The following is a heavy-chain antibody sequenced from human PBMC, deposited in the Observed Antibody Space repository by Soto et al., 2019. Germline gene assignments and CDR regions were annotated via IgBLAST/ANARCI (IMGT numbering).Heavy chain of an antibody. Sequence: GGSLRLSCAASGFTFRIYAMSWVRQAPGKGLDWVSAISASDGTTYYADSVKGRFTISRDNSKNTLYLQMNSLRAEDTAVYYCAKFPYDFWSGALYHYYMDVWGKGTTVTVSS. CDR2: ISASDGTT. CDR1: GFTFRIYA. D-gene: IGHD3-3*01. V-gene: IGHV3-23*01. J-gene: IGHJ6*03. CDR3: AKFPYDFWSGALYHYYMDV.